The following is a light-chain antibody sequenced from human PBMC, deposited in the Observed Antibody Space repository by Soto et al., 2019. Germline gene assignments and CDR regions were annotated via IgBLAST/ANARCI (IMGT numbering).Light chain of an antibody. CDR2: RNN. CDR3: AAWDDSLSGVV. V-gene: IGLV1-47*01. Sequence: QAVVTQPPSASGTPGQRVTISCSGSSSNIGSNFIYWYQQLPGTAPKLLIYRNNERPSGVPDRFSGSKSGTSASLAISGLRSEDEADYHCAAWDDSLSGVVFGGGTNLTVL. J-gene: IGLJ2*01. CDR1: SSNIGSNF.